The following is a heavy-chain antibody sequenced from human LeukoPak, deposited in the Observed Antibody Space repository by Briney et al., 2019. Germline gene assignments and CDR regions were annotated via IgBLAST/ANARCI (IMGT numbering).Heavy chain of an antibody. CDR1: GFTLSSYA. CDR3: ASHTVVVTATHDAFAF. Sequence: PGGSLRLSCAASGFTLSSYAMSWVRQGPGKGLEWVSAISVSGNTYHADSVKGRFTISRDSSKNTLYLQMNSLRAGDAAVYYCASHTVVVTATHDAFAFWGQGTMVTVSS. J-gene: IGHJ3*01. V-gene: IGHV3-23*01. CDR2: ISVSGNT. D-gene: IGHD2-21*02.